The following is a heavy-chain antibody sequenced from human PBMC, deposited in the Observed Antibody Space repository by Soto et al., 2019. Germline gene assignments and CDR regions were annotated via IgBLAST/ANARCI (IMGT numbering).Heavy chain of an antibody. Sequence: PGESLKISCAASGFTFSSYAMHWVRQAPGKGLEWVAVISYDGSNKYYADSVKGRFTISRDNSKNTLYLQMNSLRAEDTAVYYCARDRRGPELYGMDVWGQGTTVTVSS. CDR3: ARDRRGPELYGMDV. J-gene: IGHJ6*02. V-gene: IGHV3-30-3*01. CDR1: GFTFSSYA. D-gene: IGHD1-7*01. CDR2: ISYDGSNK.